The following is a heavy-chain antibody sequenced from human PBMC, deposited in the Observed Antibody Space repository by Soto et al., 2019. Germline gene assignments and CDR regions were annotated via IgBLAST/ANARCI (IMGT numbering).Heavy chain of an antibody. CDR1: GFICSSYD. Sequence: PWGSLRLSCAVSGFICSSYDMSWVRQAPGKGLEWVSTILVGGSTHYEDAVKGRFTISRDTSKKTVYLQMNSLTAGDTAVYYCAKATATSGGAFEIYGQGTVVTVSS. J-gene: IGHJ3*02. CDR2: ILVGGST. V-gene: IGHV3-23*01. D-gene: IGHD1-1*01. CDR3: AKATATSGGAFEI.